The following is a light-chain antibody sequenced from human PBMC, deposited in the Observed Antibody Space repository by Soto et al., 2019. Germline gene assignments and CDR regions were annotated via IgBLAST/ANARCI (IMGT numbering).Light chain of an antibody. CDR1: QSVSSNS. Sequence: EIVLTQSPGTLSLSPGERATLSCRASQSVSSNSLAWYQQKPGQGPRLLIYGASSRATGIPDRFSGSGSETDFTLTISRLEPEDFAVYYCQHYGRSPLTFGGGTKVEIK. J-gene: IGKJ4*01. CDR2: GAS. V-gene: IGKV3-20*01. CDR3: QHYGRSPLT.